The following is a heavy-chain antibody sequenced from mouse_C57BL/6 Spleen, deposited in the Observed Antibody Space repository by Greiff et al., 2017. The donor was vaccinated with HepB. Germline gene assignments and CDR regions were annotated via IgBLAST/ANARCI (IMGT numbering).Heavy chain of an antibody. CDR2: IHPNSGST. CDR3: ARSGLGRYFDV. V-gene: IGHV1-64*01. J-gene: IGHJ1*03. CDR1: GYTFTSYW. D-gene: IGHD4-1*01. Sequence: QVQLQQPGAELVKPGASVKLSCKASGYTFTSYWMHWVKQRPGQGLEWIGMIHPNSGSTNYNEKFKSKATLTVDKSSSTAYMQLSSLTSEDSAVYYGARSGLGRYFDVWGTGTTVTVSS.